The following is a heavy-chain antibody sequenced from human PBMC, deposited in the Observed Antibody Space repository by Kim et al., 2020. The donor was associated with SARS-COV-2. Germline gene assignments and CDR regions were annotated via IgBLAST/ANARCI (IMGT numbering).Heavy chain of an antibody. Sequence: PKFKGRVTSTRDTSASTAYMELSSLRSEDTAVYYCARDGTTRNGGYYFDYWGQGALVTVSS. CDR3: ARDGTTRNGGYYFDY. D-gene: IGHD1-1*01. J-gene: IGHJ4*02. V-gene: IGHV1-3*01.